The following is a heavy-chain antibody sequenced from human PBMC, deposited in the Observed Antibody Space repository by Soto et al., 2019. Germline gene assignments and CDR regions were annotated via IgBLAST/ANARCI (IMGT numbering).Heavy chain of an antibody. CDR2: ISYDGSNK. CDR3: ARDPGGRVPRDDAFDI. CDR1: GFTFSSYA. D-gene: IGHD2-15*01. J-gene: IGHJ3*02. V-gene: IGHV3-30-3*01. Sequence: QVQLVESGGGVVQPGRSLRLSCAASGFTFSSYAMHWVRQAPGKGLEWVAVISYDGSNKYYADSVKGRFTISRDNSKNTLCLQMNSLRAEDTAVYYCARDPGGRVPRDDAFDIWGQGTMVTVSS.